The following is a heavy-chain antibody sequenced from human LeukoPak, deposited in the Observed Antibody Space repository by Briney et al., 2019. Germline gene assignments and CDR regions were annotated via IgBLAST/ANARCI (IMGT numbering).Heavy chain of an antibody. V-gene: IGHV1-46*01. CDR3: ASVWSGYYTDLDYYGMDV. CDR1: GYTFTSYY. Sequence: ASVKVSCKASGYTFTSYYMHWVRQAPGQGLEWMGIINPSGGSTSYAQKFQGRVTMTRDTSTSTVYMELSSLRSEDTAVYYCASVWSGYYTDLDYYGMDVWGQGTTVTVSS. J-gene: IGHJ6*02. D-gene: IGHD3-3*01. CDR2: INPSGGST.